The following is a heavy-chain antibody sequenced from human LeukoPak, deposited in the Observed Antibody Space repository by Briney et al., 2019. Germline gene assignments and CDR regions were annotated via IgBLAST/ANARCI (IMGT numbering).Heavy chain of an antibody. V-gene: IGHV4-39*01. D-gene: IGHD3-16*02. J-gene: IGHJ5*02. CDR3: ASVTFGGVIVTEIDP. CDR2: IYYSGST. Sequence: SETLSLTCTVSGGSISSSTYYWGWIRRPPGKGLEWIGSIYYSGSTYYNPSLESRVTISVDTSKNQFSLKLSSVTAADTAVYYCASVTFGGVIVTEIDPWGQGTLVTVSS. CDR1: GGSISSSTYY.